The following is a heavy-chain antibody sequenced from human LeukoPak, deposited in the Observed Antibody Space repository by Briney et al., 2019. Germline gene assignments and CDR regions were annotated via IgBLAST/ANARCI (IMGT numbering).Heavy chain of an antibody. Sequence: GGSLRLSCAASGFTFSSYWMHWVRHAPGKGLVWVSRINSDGSSTSYADSVKGRFTISRDNAKNTLYLQMNSLRAEDTAVYYCGRDFWSGYQGGHDYWGQGTLVTVSS. J-gene: IGHJ4*02. V-gene: IGHV3-74*01. CDR2: INSDGSST. CDR1: GFTFSSYW. D-gene: IGHD3-3*01. CDR3: GRDFWSGYQGGHDY.